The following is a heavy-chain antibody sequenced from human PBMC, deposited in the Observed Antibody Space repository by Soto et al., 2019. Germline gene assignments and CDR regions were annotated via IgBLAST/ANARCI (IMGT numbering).Heavy chain of an antibody. CDR2: IIPMYGAA. V-gene: IGHV1-69*01. CDR3: ARCMRALRTDDVFAI. CDR1: GDTFNKFG. Sequence: QVQLVQSGAEVKKPGSSVRVSCKASGDTFNKFGISWVRQAPGQGLEGMGGIIPMYGAANSAQKFRDRVSITADESTSTVYMYLSSLISEDTAVYFCARCMRALRTDDVFAIWGTWTVVTVSS. J-gene: IGHJ3*02.